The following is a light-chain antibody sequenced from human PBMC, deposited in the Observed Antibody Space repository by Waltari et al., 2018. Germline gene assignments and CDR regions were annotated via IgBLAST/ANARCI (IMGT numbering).Light chain of an antibody. CDR2: SAS. CDR1: QGIGIF. J-gene: IGKJ1*01. CDR3: QQLHTYPPWT. V-gene: IGKV1-9*01. Sequence: DVQLTQSPSFVSASVGDRVTITFRASQGIGIFLAWYQQKPGTAPKLLIFSASTLQTGVPSRFSGSGSWTDFTLTISNLQPEDFATYYCQQLHTYPPWTFGPGTRVEMK.